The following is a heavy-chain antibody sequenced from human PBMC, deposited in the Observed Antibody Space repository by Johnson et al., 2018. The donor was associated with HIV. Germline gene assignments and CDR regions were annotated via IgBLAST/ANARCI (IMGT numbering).Heavy chain of an antibody. V-gene: IGHV3-30*02. D-gene: IGHD4-11*01. Sequence: QVRLVESGGGVVQPGGSLRLSCAASGFTFSNYAMHWVRQAPGKGLEWVAFIRYDGSNKYYADSVKGRFTISRDNSKNTLYLQMNSLRAEDTAVYYCARIDYSNYEEAFDIWGQGTMVTVSS. CDR1: GFTFSNYA. J-gene: IGHJ3*02. CDR2: IRYDGSNK. CDR3: ARIDYSNYEEAFDI.